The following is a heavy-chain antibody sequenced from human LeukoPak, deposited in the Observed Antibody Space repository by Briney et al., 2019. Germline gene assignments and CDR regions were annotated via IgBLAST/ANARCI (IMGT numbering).Heavy chain of an antibody. Sequence: RPGGSLRLSCAASGFTFDDYGMSWVRQAPGKGLEWVSGINWNGGSTGYADSVKGRFTISRDNAKNSLYLQMNSLRAEDTALYYCARDRGTYDSSGYYEESFDYWGQGTLVTVSS. J-gene: IGHJ4*02. V-gene: IGHV3-20*04. CDR2: INWNGGST. CDR1: GFTFDDYG. D-gene: IGHD3-22*01. CDR3: ARDRGTYDSSGYYEESFDY.